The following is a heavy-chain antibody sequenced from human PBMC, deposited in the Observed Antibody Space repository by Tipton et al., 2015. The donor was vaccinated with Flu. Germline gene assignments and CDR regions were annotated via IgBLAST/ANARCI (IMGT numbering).Heavy chain of an antibody. CDR2: FSASARTT. Sequence: SLRLSCAVSGFTFSRYGMSWVRQAPGKGLEWVSGFSASARTTYFADSVKGRFTISRDSSKNTVYLQMNSLRDDDTAVYYCARDDVYISAWYFAYWGQGTLVTVSS. J-gene: IGHJ4*02. V-gene: IGHV3-23*01. CDR3: ARDDVYISAWYFAY. D-gene: IGHD6-19*01. CDR1: GFTFSRYG.